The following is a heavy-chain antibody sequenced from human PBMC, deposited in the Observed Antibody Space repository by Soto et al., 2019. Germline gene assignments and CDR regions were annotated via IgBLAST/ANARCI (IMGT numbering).Heavy chain of an antibody. CDR3: AKGMVRGDY. CDR1: GFTFSSYA. Sequence: TGGSLRLSCAASGFTFSSYAMHWVRQAPGKGLEWVSFISYDGSNKYYADSVKGRFTISRDNSKNTLYLQMNSLRAEDTAVYYCAKGMVRGDYGGQGTLVTVSS. D-gene: IGHD3-10*01. V-gene: IGHV3-30-3*01. CDR2: ISYDGSNK. J-gene: IGHJ4*02.